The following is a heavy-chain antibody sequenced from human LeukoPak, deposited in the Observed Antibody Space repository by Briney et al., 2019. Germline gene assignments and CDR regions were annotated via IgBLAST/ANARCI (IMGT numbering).Heavy chain of an antibody. J-gene: IGHJ5*02. V-gene: IGHV4-34*01. CDR3: ARVSYDFWRGINWFDP. Sequence: SETLSLTCAVYGGSFSGYYWSWIRQPPGKGLEWIGEINHSGSTNYNPSLKSRVTISVDTSKNQFSLKLSSVTAADTAVYYCARVSYDFWRGINWFDPWGQGTLVTVSS. CDR1: GGSFSGYY. CDR2: INHSGST. D-gene: IGHD3-3*01.